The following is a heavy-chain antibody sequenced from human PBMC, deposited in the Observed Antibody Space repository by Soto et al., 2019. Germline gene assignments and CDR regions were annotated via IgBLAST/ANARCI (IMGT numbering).Heavy chain of an antibody. Sequence: PGGSLRLSCAASGFTFSSYGMHWVRQAPGKGLEWVAVISYDGSNKYYADSVKGRFTISRDNSKNTLYLQMNSLRAEDTAVYYCAKDSQTYFGDLSVYWGQGTLVTVSS. V-gene: IGHV3-30*18. D-gene: IGHD3-3*01. CDR2: ISYDGSNK. J-gene: IGHJ4*02. CDR3: AKDSQTYFGDLSVY. CDR1: GFTFSSYG.